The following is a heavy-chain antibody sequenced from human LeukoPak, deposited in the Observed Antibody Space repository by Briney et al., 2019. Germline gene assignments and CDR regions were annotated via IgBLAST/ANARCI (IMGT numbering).Heavy chain of an antibody. J-gene: IGHJ5*02. D-gene: IGHD1-26*01. Sequence: PGGSLRLSCAASGFTFSSYGMHWVRQAPGKGLEWVAVISYDGSNKYYADSVKGRFTISRDNSKNTLYLQMNSLRAEDTAVYYCAKDPSGSYRPNWFDPWGQGTLVTVSS. CDR3: AKDPSGSYRPNWFDP. V-gene: IGHV3-30*18. CDR1: GFTFSSYG. CDR2: ISYDGSNK.